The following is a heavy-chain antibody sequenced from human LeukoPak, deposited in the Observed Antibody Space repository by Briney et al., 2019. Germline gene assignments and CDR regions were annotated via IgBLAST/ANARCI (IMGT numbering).Heavy chain of an antibody. J-gene: IGHJ3*02. Sequence: GASVKVSCKASGGTFSSYAISWVRQAPGQGLEWMGGIIPIFGTANYAQKFQGRVTITADKSTSTAYMELSSLRSEDTAVYYCARDQVLDNDFWSGYSFRAAFDIWGQGTMVTVSS. D-gene: IGHD3-3*01. CDR2: IIPIFGTA. V-gene: IGHV1-69*06. CDR1: GGTFSSYA. CDR3: ARDQVLDNDFWSGYSFRAAFDI.